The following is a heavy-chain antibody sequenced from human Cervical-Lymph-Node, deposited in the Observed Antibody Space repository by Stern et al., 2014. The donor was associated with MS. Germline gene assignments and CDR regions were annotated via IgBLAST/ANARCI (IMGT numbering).Heavy chain of an antibody. J-gene: IGHJ4*02. D-gene: IGHD6-19*01. CDR1: GGSISSSSYY. CDR3: ARYSSGWPLDY. CDR2: IYYSGST. V-gene: IGHV4-39*01. Sequence: VELVESGPGLVKPSETLSLTCTVSGGSISSSSYYWGWIRQPPGKGLEWIGSIYYSGSTYYNPSLKSRVTISVDTSKNQFSLKLSSGTAADTAVYYCARYSSGWPLDYWGQGTLVTVSS.